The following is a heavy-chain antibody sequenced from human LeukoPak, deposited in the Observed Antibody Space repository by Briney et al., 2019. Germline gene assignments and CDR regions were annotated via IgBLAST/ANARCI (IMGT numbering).Heavy chain of an antibody. D-gene: IGHD6-19*01. V-gene: IGHV3-33*08. CDR1: GFTFSSYA. Sequence: GGSLRLSCAASGFTFSSYAMRWVRQAPGKGLEWLAIIWYDGSNKYYADSVKGRFTISRDNSQNTLYLQMNSLRAEDTAVYYCARGDSSGWSPFDYWGQGTLVTVSS. CDR2: IWYDGSNK. J-gene: IGHJ4*02. CDR3: ARGDSSGWSPFDY.